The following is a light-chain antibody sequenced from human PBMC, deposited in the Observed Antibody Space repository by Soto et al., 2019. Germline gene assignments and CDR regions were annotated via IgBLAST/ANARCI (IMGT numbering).Light chain of an antibody. CDR1: STDVGGYNY. J-gene: IGLJ1*01. CDR3: GSYTSTDTPFV. V-gene: IGLV2-14*01. CDR2: EVS. Sequence: QSALAQPSSLSGSPGQSITISCTGTSTDVGGYNYVSWYQHHPGKGPKLIIYEVSNRPSGVSDRFSGSKSGNKASLIISNLEAEDESDYYCGSYTSTDTPFVFGTGTKAPS.